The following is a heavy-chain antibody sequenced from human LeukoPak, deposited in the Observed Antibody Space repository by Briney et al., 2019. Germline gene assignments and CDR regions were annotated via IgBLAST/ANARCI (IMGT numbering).Heavy chain of an antibody. CDR3: ARDDDRAREIDY. D-gene: IGHD3-22*01. CDR1: RGTFSKYA. V-gene: IGHV1-69*04. Sequence: SVKVSCKASRGTFSKYAISWVRQAPGQGLEWMVRIIPILNITHYAQKFQGRVTIAADKSTSTAYMELSSLRSEDTAMYYCARDDDRAREIDYWGQGTLVTVSS. J-gene: IGHJ4*02. CDR2: IIPILNIT.